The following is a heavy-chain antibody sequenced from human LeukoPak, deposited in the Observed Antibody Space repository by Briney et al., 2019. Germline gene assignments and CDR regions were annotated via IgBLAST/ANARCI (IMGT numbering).Heavy chain of an antibody. V-gene: IGHV1-8*01. J-gene: IGHJ6*02. CDR3: ARGYCSSTSCLNYYYGMDV. CDR1: GYTFTSYD. D-gene: IGHD2-2*01. CDR2: MNPNSGNT. Sequence: ASVKVSCKASGYTFTSYDINWVRQATGQGLEWMGWMNPNSGNTGYAQKFQGRVTMTRNTSISTAHMELSSLRSEDTAVYYCARGYCSSTSCLNYYYGMDVWGQGTTVTVSS.